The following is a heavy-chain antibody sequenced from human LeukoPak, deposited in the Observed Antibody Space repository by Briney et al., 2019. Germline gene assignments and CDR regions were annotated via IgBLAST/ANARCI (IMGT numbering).Heavy chain of an antibody. D-gene: IGHD3-10*01. J-gene: IGHJ4*02. V-gene: IGHV3-23*01. CDR3: AKYYSVILRFGESSDY. CDR2: ISGSGGST. Sequence: GGSLRLSCAASGFTFSSYAMSWVRQAPGKGLEGVSAISGSGGSTYYADSVKGRFTISRDNSKNTLYLQMNSLRAEDTAVYYCAKYYSVILRFGESSDYWGQGTLVTVSS. CDR1: GFTFSSYA.